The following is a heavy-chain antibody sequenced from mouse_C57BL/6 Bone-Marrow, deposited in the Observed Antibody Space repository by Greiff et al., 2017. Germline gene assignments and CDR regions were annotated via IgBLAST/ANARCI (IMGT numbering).Heavy chain of an antibody. Sequence: VQLKESGGGLVKPGGSLKLSCAASGFTFSDYGMHWVRQAPEKGLEWVAYISSGSSTIYYADTVKGRFTISRDNAKNTLFLQMTSLRSEDTAMYYCASNRKGGFDYWGQGTLVTVSA. J-gene: IGHJ3*01. CDR3: ASNRKGGFDY. CDR1: GFTFSDYG. V-gene: IGHV5-17*01. CDR2: ISSGSSTI. D-gene: IGHD2-14*01.